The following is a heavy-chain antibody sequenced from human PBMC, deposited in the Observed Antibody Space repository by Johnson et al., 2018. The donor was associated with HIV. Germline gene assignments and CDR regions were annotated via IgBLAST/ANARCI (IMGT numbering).Heavy chain of an antibody. CDR2: IRFDGNNK. V-gene: IGHV3-30*02. J-gene: IGHJ3*02. D-gene: IGHD5-24*01. CDR3: AKDFTDGAFDI. CDR1: EFTFSSYV. Sequence: QMLLVESGGGVVQPGGSLRLSCAASEFTFSSYVMHWVRQAPGKGLEWVTFIRFDGNNKYYADSVEGRFTISRDNSKNTLHLQMNSLRVEDTAVYYCAKDFTDGAFDIWGRGTMVTVSS.